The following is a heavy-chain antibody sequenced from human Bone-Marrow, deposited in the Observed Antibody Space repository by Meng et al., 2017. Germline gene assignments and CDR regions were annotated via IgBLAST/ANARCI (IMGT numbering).Heavy chain of an antibody. CDR3: ASGYSSGWYGVVSYFDY. Sequence: LKISCAASGFTFSSYEMNWVRQAPGKGLEWVSYISSSGSTIYYADSVKGRFTISRDNAKNSLYLQMNSLRAEDTAVYYCASGYSSGWYGVVSYFDYWGQGTLVTVSS. J-gene: IGHJ4*02. V-gene: IGHV3-48*03. CDR2: ISSSGSTI. CDR1: GFTFSSYE. D-gene: IGHD6-19*01.